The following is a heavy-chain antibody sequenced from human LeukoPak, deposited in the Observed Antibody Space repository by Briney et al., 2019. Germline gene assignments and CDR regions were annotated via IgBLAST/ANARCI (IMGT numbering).Heavy chain of an antibody. V-gene: IGHV3-21*01. D-gene: IGHD6-13*01. J-gene: IGHJ4*02. CDR2: ISSSSSYI. Sequence: PGGSLRLSCAASGFTFSSYSMNWVRQAPGKGLEWVSSISSSSSYIYYADSVKGRFTISRDSAKNSLYLQMNSLRAEDTAVYYCARGGIAAAFAILDYWGQGTLVTVSS. CDR1: GFTFSSYS. CDR3: ARGGIAAAFAILDY.